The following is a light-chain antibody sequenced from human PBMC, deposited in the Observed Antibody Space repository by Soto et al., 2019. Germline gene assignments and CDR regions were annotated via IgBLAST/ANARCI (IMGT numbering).Light chain of an antibody. CDR2: GAS. J-gene: IGKJ1*01. V-gene: IGKV3-20*01. CDR1: QSVASSC. Sequence: EIVLTQSPGTLSLSPGERATLSCRASQSVASSCLAWYQQKPGQAPRLLIYGASSSATGIPDRFSGSGSGTDFTLTISRLEPEDFAVYYCQQYGSSPQTFGQGTKVEI. CDR3: QQYGSSPQT.